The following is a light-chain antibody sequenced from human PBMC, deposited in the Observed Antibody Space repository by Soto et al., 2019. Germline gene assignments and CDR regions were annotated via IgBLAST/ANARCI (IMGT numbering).Light chain of an antibody. CDR2: AAY. J-gene: IGKJ5*01. CDR3: HSRA. CDR1: QDISSW. V-gene: IGKV1-12*01. Sequence: DIQMTQSPSSVSESVGDRVTVTCRASQDISSWLAWYQQKPGKAPKLLIYAAYSLQSGVPSRFSGSGSETEFTLTISRLQPDDFATYFCHSRAFGQETRLEI.